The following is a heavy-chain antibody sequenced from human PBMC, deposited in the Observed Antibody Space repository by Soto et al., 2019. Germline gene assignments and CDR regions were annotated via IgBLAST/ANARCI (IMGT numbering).Heavy chain of an antibody. J-gene: IGHJ3*02. CDR3: TRQGINRGFGPGAFDS. V-gene: IGHV4-39*01. CDR1: GDSLSSSYYY. Sequence: QLQLQESGPGLVKPSETLSLTCSVSGDSLSSSYYYWGWIRQPPGERLEWIASVDYTASAYYSPSLRMRVTISVDTSNNDFSLKVDAVSAADTALYYCTRQGINRGFGPGAFDSWGQGTTVIVSS. CDR2: VDYTASA. D-gene: IGHD1-20*01.